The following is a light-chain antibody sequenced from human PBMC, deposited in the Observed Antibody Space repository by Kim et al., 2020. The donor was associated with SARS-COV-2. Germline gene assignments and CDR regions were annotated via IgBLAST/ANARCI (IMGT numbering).Light chain of an antibody. CDR2: GNS. V-gene: IGLV1-40*01. CDR1: RSNIGEGYD. CDR3: QSYDSSLSGYVV. J-gene: IGLJ2*01. Sequence: GTNSGTGRRSNIGEGYDVQWYQQLPGTAPKLLIYGNSNRPSGVPDRFSGSKSGTSAYLAITGLQAEDEADYYCQSYDSSLSGYVVFGGGTQLTVL.